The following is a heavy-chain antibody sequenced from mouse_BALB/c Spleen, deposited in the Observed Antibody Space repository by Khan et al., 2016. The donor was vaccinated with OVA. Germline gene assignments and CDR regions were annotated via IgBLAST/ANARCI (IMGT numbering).Heavy chain of an antibody. J-gene: IGHJ1*01. CDR2: IYPGGGYI. D-gene: IGHD3-1*01. Sequence: VELVESGAELVRPGTSVKISCKASGYTFTNYWLGWVKQRPGHGLEWIGDIYPGGGYINYNEKFKGKATLTAGTSSSTAYIQLSSLTSEDSAVYYCTRWATWYFDVWGAGTTVTVSS. V-gene: IGHV1-63*02. CDR1: GYTFTNYW. CDR3: TRWATWYFDV.